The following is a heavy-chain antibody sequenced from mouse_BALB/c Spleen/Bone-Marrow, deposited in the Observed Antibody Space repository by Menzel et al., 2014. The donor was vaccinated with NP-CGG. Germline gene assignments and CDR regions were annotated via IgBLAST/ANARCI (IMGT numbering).Heavy chain of an antibody. CDR1: GFTFSSYT. Sequence: LQQSGGGLAQPGGSLKLSCAASGFTFSSYTMSWIRQTPEKRLEWVAYISDGGGRAYYPDTVKGRFTISRDNAKNTLYLQMSSLKSEDTAMYYCARQLDSSGYVLDYWGQGTTLTVSS. D-gene: IGHD3-2*01. CDR2: ISDGGGRA. J-gene: IGHJ2*01. V-gene: IGHV5-12-2*01. CDR3: ARQLDSSGYVLDY.